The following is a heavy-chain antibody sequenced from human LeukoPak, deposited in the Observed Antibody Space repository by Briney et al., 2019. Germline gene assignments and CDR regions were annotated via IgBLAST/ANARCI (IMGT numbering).Heavy chain of an antibody. V-gene: IGHV4-34*01. CDR3: ARVGYSYGGEFDY. CDR1: GGSFSGYY. CDR2: IYYSGST. J-gene: IGHJ4*02. Sequence: SETLSLTCAVYGGSFSGYYWSWIRQPPGKGLEWIGNIYYSGSTYYNPSLKSRVTISVDTSKNQFSLKLSSVTAADTAVYYCARVGYSYGGEFDYWGQGTLVTVSS. D-gene: IGHD5-18*01.